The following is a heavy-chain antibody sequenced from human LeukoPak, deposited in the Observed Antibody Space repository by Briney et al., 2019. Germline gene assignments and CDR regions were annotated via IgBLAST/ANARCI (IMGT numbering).Heavy chain of an antibody. CDR3: AKENYYDSSGYFSFYFDY. V-gene: IGHV3-30*18. J-gene: IGHJ4*01. CDR2: ISYDGSNK. D-gene: IGHD3-22*01. Sequence: QSGGSLRLSCAASGFTFSSYGMHWVRQAPGKGLEWEAIISYDGSNKYYADSVKGRFTISRDNSNNTLYLQMNSLRAEDTAVYYCAKENYYDSSGYFSFYFDYWGQGTLVTVSS. CDR1: GFTFSSYG.